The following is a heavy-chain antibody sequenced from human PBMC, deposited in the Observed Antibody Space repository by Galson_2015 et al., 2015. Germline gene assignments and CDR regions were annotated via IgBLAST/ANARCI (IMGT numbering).Heavy chain of an antibody. V-gene: IGHV3-33*01. CDR3: ARGTPLSSGWSVDY. Sequence: SLRLSCAASGFTFSSYGMHWVRQAPGKGLEWVAVIWYDGSNKYYADSVKGRFTISRDNSKNTLYLQMNGLRAEDTAVYYCARGTPLSSGWSVDYWGQGTLVTVSS. J-gene: IGHJ4*02. D-gene: IGHD6-19*01. CDR1: GFTFSSYG. CDR2: IWYDGSNK.